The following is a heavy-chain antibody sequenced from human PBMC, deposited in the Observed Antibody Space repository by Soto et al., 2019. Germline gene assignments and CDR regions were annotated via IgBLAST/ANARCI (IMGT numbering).Heavy chain of an antibody. Sequence: QVQLLQSGAEVKKPGASVKVSCKASGYTFSNHGITWVRQAPGQGLEWMGWIGAYNGNTHYTQSLQGRVTMTTDTSTSTAYMEMRGLRSDDTAVYYCARVLQLGGYFYYYMDVWGKGTTVTVSS. CDR2: IGAYNGNT. D-gene: IGHD6-6*01. V-gene: IGHV1-18*01. CDR1: GYTFSNHG. CDR3: ARVLQLGGYFYYYMDV. J-gene: IGHJ6*03.